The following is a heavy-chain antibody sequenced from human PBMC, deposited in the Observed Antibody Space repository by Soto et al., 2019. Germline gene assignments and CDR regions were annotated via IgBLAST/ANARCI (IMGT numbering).Heavy chain of an antibody. D-gene: IGHD6-6*01. CDR3: ARGIAARPARLGMDV. J-gene: IGHJ6*02. V-gene: IGHV4-34*01. Sequence: SETLSLTCAVYGGSFSGYYWSWIRQPPGKGLEWIGEINHSGSTNYNPSLKSRVTISVDPSKNQFSLKLSSVTAADTAVYYCARGIAARPARLGMDVWGQGTTVTVSS. CDR1: GGSFSGYY. CDR2: INHSGST.